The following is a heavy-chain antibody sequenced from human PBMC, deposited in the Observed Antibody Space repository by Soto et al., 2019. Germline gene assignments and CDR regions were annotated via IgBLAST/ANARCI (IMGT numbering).Heavy chain of an antibody. J-gene: IGHJ4*02. Sequence: GSLRLSCAASGFTFSSCGMHWVRQAPGKGLEWVAVISNDGSNKYYADSVKGRFTISRDNSKNTLYLQMNSLRAEDTAVYYCAKEWVYDSSGWSFDYWGQGT. V-gene: IGHV3-30*18. CDR2: ISNDGSNK. D-gene: IGHD3-22*01. CDR1: GFTFSSCG. CDR3: AKEWVYDSSGWSFDY.